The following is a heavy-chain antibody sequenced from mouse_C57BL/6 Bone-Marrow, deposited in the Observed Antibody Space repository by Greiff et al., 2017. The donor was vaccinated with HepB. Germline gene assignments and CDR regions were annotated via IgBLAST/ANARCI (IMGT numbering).Heavy chain of an antibody. CDR2: IYPGSGST. Sequence: VQLQESGAELVKPGASVKMSCKASGYTFTSYWITWVKQRPGQGLEWIGDIYPGSGSTNYNEKFKSKATLTVDTSSSTAYMQLSSLTSEDSAVYYGARNGVTTPFAYWGQGTLVTVSA. J-gene: IGHJ3*01. CDR3: ARNGVTTPFAY. D-gene: IGHD2-2*01. CDR1: GYTFTSYW. V-gene: IGHV1-55*01.